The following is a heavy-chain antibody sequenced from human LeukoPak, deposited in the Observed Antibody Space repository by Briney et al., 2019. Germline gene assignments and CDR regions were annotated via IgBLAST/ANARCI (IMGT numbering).Heavy chain of an antibody. CDR3: TREIGGWFDP. CDR1: GFTFGDYA. D-gene: IGHD2/OR15-2a*01. Sequence: PRGSLRLSCTASGFTFGDYAMSWVRQAPGKGLEWVGFIRSKAYGGTTEYAASVKGRFTISRDDSKSIAYLQMNSLKTEDTAVYYCTREIGGWFDPWGQGTLVTVRS. J-gene: IGHJ5*02. CDR2: IRSKAYGGTT. V-gene: IGHV3-49*04.